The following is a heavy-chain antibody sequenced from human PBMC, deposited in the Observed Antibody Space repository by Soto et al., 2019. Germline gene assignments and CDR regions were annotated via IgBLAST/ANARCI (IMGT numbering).Heavy chain of an antibody. CDR2: INHSGST. V-gene: IGHV4-34*01. D-gene: IGHD4-17*01. CDR3: AAAILYYGDYEPYYYYYGMDV. CDR1: GGSFSGYY. Sequence: QVQLQQWGAGLLKPSETLSLTCAVYGGSFSGYYWSWIRQPPGKGLEWIGEINHSGSTNYNPSLKSRVTISVDTSKNQFSLKLSSVTAADTAVYYCAAAILYYGDYEPYYYYYGMDVWGQGTTVTVSS. J-gene: IGHJ6*02.